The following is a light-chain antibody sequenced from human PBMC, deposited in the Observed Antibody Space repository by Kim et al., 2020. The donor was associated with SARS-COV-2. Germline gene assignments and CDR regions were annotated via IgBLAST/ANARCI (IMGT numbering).Light chain of an antibody. CDR2: GAS. Sequence: PGERVTLSCRASQSVSSSYLTWYQQKPGQAPRLLIYGASTRATSIPARFSGSGSGTDFTLTISSLQPDDFAVYYCQQDYNLLTFGGGTKVDIK. J-gene: IGKJ4*01. V-gene: IGKV3D-7*01. CDR3: QQDYNLLT. CDR1: QSVSSSY.